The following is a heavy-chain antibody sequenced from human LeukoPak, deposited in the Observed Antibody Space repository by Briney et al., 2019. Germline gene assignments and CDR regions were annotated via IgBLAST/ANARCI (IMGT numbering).Heavy chain of an antibody. D-gene: IGHD2/OR15-2a*01. Sequence: SEILSLTCTVSGDSINNYYWSWVRQPPGAGLEWLAYIYYTGSTNYNPSLKTRLTISVDTSKNQFSLRLNSVTAADTAVYYCARFSQYYDSPTHYLDYWGQGILVTVSS. CDR2: IYYTGST. CDR3: ARFSQYYDSPTHYLDY. J-gene: IGHJ4*02. V-gene: IGHV4-59*08. CDR1: GDSINNYY.